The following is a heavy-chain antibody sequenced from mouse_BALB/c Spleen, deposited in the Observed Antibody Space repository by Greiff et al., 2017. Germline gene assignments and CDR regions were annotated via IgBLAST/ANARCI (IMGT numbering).Heavy chain of an antibody. J-gene: IGHJ2*01. D-gene: IGHD2-10*02. Sequence: LKVVESGPGLVAPSQSLSITCTVSGFSLTSYGVHWVRQPPGKGLEWLGVIWAGGSTNYNSALMSRLSISKDNSKSQVFLKMNSLQTDDTAMYYYARDLTGKYDNYIDYWGQGTTLTVSS. CDR3: ARDLTGKYDNYIDY. V-gene: IGHV2-9*02. CDR1: GFSLTSYG. CDR2: IWAGGST.